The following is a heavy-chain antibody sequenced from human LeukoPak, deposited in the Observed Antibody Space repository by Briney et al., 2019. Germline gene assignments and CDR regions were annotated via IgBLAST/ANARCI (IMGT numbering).Heavy chain of an antibody. J-gene: IGHJ3*02. Sequence: GGSLILSCAASGFTFTNAWMSWVRQAPGKGLEWVGRIKSKTDGGTTDYAAPVKGRFTISRDDSKNTLYLQMNSLITEDTAVYYCATSYLDFWSGKLPGAFDIWGQGTTVTVSS. CDR3: ATSYLDFWSGKLPGAFDI. D-gene: IGHD3-3*01. CDR1: GFTFTNAW. CDR2: IKSKTDGGTT. V-gene: IGHV3-15*01.